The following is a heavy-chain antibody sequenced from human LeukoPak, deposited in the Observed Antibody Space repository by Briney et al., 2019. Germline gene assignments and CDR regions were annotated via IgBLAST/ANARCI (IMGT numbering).Heavy chain of an antibody. Sequence: GGSLRLSCAASGFTFSSYSMNWVRQAPGKGLEWVSYISSSSSTIYYADSVKGRFTISRDNAKNSLYLQMNSLRAEDTAVYYCARDYVGVAARPFDYWGQGTLVTVSS. D-gene: IGHD6-6*01. CDR1: GFTFSSYS. CDR2: ISSSSSTI. CDR3: ARDYVGVAARPFDY. J-gene: IGHJ4*02. V-gene: IGHV3-48*04.